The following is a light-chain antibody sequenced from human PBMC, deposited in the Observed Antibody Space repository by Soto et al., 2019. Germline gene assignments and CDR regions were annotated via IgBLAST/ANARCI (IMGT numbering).Light chain of an antibody. CDR3: QQYDSSPYT. CDR2: AAS. CDR1: QSVSTSF. V-gene: IGKV3-20*01. J-gene: IGKJ2*01. Sequence: EIVLTQSPGTLSLSPGERATLSCRASQSVSTSFLAWYQQTPGQAPRVLIYAASSRATGIPDRFSGSGSGTDFTLTISRLEPEDFAVYYCQQYDSSPYTFGQGTKLEIK.